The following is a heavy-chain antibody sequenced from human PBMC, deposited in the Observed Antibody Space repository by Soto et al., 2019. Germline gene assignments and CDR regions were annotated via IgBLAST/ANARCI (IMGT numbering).Heavy chain of an antibody. CDR1: GGSISSSTYY. J-gene: IGHJ5*02. D-gene: IGHD3-10*01. V-gene: IGHV4-39*01. CDR2: VYYSGGT. CDR3: VNHYASGPTRWFDP. Sequence: QLQLQESGPGLVKPSETLSLTCTVSGGSISSSTYYWGWVRQPPGKGLEYIGTVYYSGGTYCNPSLKSRVTIYADTSKNQFSLRLSSVTAADTAVYYCVNHYASGPTRWFDPWGQGTLVTVSS.